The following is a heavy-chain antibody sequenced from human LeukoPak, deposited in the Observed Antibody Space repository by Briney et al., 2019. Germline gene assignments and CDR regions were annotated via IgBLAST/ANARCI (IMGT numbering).Heavy chain of an antibody. V-gene: IGHV3-23*01. CDR3: AKNTSGTYLDY. J-gene: IGHJ4*02. Sequence: GGPLRLSCAASGFTFSSYAMTWVRQAPGKGLEWVSSISTSGVSTNYAVSVKGRFTISRDNSKTMVYLQMNSLRAEDTAVYYCAKNTSGTYLDYWGQGILVTVS. D-gene: IGHD1-26*01. CDR1: GFTFSSYA. CDR2: ISTSGVST.